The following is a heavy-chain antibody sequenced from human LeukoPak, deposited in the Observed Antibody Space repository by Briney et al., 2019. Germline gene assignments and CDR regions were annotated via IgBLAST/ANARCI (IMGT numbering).Heavy chain of an antibody. D-gene: IGHD3-10*01. CDR3: ARSGYASGSGKFDY. CDR2: ITSSGGST. CDR1: GFTFNNCA. J-gene: IGHJ4*02. V-gene: IGHV3-23*01. Sequence: PGGSLRLSCAASGFTFNNCAMSWVRQAPGKGLEWVSTITSSGGSTYYADSVKGRFTISRDNSKITLYLQMNSLRAEDTALYYCARSGYASGSGKFDYWGQGTLVTVSS.